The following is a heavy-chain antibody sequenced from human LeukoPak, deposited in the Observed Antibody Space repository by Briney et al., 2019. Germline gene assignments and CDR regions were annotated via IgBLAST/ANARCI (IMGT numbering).Heavy chain of an antibody. D-gene: IGHD6-19*01. V-gene: IGHV3-30*02. CDR1: GFTFSTYG. CDR2: IRYDGSTK. CDR3: AKDQTVAVAGPFDN. Sequence: SGGSLRLSCAASGFTFSTYGMHWVRQAPGKGLEWVAFIRYDGSTKYYADSVKGRFTISRDNSKTTLYLHMDSLRVEDTAVYYCAKDQTVAVAGPFDNWGQGTLVTVSS. J-gene: IGHJ4*02.